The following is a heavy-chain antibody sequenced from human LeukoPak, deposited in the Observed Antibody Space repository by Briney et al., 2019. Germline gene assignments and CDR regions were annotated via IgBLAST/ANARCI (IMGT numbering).Heavy chain of an antibody. CDR1: GYTFTSYY. D-gene: IGHD6-6*01. CDR2: INPSGGST. J-gene: IGHJ4*02. Sequence: ASVKVSCKASGYTFTSYYMHWVRQAPGQGLEWMGIINPSGGSTSYAQKFQGRVTMTRDTSTSTVYMELSSLRSEDTAVYYCAADLREYSSSPNAFDYWGQGTLVTVSS. CDR3: AADLREYSSSPNAFDY. V-gene: IGHV1-46*01.